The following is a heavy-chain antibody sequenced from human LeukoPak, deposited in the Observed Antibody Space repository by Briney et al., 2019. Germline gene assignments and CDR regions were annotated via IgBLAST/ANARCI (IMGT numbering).Heavy chain of an antibody. J-gene: IGHJ4*02. Sequence: GASVKVSCKVSGYTLTELSMHWVRQAPGKGLEWMGGFDPEDGETIYAQKFQGRVTMTEDTSTDTAYMELSSLRSEDTAVYYCATVAPLGQWLVHDYWGQGTLVTVSS. D-gene: IGHD6-19*01. CDR1: GYTLTELS. CDR2: FDPEDGET. V-gene: IGHV1-24*01. CDR3: ATVAPLGQWLVHDY.